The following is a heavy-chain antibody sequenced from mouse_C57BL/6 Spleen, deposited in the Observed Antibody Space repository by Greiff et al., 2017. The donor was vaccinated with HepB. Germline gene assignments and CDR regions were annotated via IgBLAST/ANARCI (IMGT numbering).Heavy chain of an antibody. V-gene: IGHV10-3*01. J-gene: IGHJ4*01. Sequence: EVQLVESGGGLVQPKGSLKLSCAASGFTFNTYAMHWVRQAPGKGLEWVARIRSKSSNYATYYADSVKDRFTISRDDSQSMLYLQMNNLKTEDTAMYYCVREGGWLRQEPGAMDYWGQGTSVTVSS. CDR1: GFTFNTYA. D-gene: IGHD2-2*01. CDR3: VREGGWLRQEPGAMDY. CDR2: IRSKSSNYAT.